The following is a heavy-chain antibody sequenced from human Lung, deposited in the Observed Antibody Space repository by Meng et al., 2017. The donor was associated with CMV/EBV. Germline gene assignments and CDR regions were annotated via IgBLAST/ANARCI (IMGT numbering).Heavy chain of an antibody. CDR3: ARAQKSALMTGMGV. CDR1: GFTFDDYT. D-gene: IGHD3-3*01. CDR2: ISWNSAIR. Sequence: SLMISCAASGFTFDDYTMYWVRQTPGKGLEWVSAISWNSAIRDYAGSVKGRFIISRDNAKKTLYLQMNTLRIEDTALYYCARAQKSALMTGMGVWGQGTTVTVSS. V-gene: IGHV3-9*01. J-gene: IGHJ6*02.